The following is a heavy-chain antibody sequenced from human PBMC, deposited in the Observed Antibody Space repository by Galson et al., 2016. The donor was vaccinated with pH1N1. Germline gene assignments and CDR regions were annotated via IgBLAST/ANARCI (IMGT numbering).Heavy chain of an antibody. V-gene: IGHV5-51*01. J-gene: IGHJ6*03. Sequence: QSGAEVKKPGESLKISCKGTGYSFSTYWIAWVRQMPGEGLEWMGIIYPGDSDTRSSPSFQGQVTISADKSISAAYLQWSSLQASDTAMYFCARLGIPATIDYHYYMDVWGKGTTVTVSS. CDR3: ARLGIPATIDYHYYMDV. CDR1: GYSFSTYW. D-gene: IGHD2-2*01. CDR2: IYPGDSDT.